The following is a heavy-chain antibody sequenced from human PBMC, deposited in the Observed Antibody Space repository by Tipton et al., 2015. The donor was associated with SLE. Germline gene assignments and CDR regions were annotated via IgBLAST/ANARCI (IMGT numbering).Heavy chain of an antibody. J-gene: IGHJ4*02. Sequence: SLRLSCAASGFTFSSYAMSWVRQAPGKGLEWVSVICSGGSSTYYADSVKGRFTISRDNSKNTLYLQMNSLRAEDTAVYYCAGGIDYWGQGTLVTVSS. V-gene: IGHV3-23*03. CDR3: AGGIDY. CDR1: GFTFSSYA. D-gene: IGHD3-10*01. CDR2: ICSGGSST.